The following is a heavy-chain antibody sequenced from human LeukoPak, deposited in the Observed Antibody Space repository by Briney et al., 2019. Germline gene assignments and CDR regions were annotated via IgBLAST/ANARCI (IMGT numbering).Heavy chain of an antibody. D-gene: IGHD6-19*01. V-gene: IGHV4-34*01. CDR3: ARVLEGSSGQHWYFDL. Sequence: SETLSLTCTVSGGSIRSYYWSWIRQPPGKGLEWIGEINHSGSTNYNPSLKSRVTISVDTSKKQFSLKLSSVTAADTAVYYCARVLEGSSGQHWYFDLWGRGTLVTVSS. CDR2: INHSGST. CDR1: GGSIRSYY. J-gene: IGHJ2*01.